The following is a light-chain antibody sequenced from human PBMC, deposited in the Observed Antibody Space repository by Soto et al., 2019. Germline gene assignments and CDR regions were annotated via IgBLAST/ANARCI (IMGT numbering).Light chain of an antibody. CDR1: QGLVHSDGNTY. Sequence: DIVMTQTPLSSPVTLGQPASISCRSSQGLVHSDGNTYLSWLQQRPGQPPRLLLYGASTRATGIPVRFRGSGSGTEFTLTISSLQSEDSAVYYCHQYNSWPRGTFGPGTKVEIK. CDR2: GAS. V-gene: IGKV2-24*01. CDR3: HQYNSWPRGT. J-gene: IGKJ3*01.